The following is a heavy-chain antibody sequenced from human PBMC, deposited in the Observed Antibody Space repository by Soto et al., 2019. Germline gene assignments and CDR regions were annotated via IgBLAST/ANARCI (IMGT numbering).Heavy chain of an antibody. J-gene: IGHJ6*02. D-gene: IGHD1-26*01. Sequence: EVQLAESGGGLVQPGGSLRLSCAASGFTFSSYWMHWVRQAPGKGLVWVSRINSDGSRTDYADSVKGRFTISRDNAKNTLDMQMNSLRAEDTAVYYCARGGSGSYGDYYGMDVWSQGTTVTVSS. V-gene: IGHV3-74*02. CDR1: GFTFSSYW. CDR3: ARGGSGSYGDYYGMDV. CDR2: INSDGSRT.